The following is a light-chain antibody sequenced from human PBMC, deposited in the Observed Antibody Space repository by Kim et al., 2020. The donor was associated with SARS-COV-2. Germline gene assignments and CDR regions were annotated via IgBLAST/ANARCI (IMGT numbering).Light chain of an antibody. CDR1: QSISSY. CDR3: QQTYNTPRT. CDR2: AAS. Sequence: DIQMTQSPSSLSASVGDRVTITCRASQSISSYLNWYQQKPGKAPKLLIYAASSLQSGVPSRFSGSGSGTDFTLTISSLQPEDFATYSCQQTYNTPRTFGQGTKVDIK. V-gene: IGKV1-39*01. J-gene: IGKJ1*01.